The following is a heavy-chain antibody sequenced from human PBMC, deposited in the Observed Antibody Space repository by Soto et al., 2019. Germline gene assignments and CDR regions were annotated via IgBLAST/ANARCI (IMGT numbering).Heavy chain of an antibody. CDR2: ISYDGSNK. Sequence: QVQLVESGGGVVQPGRSLRLSCAASGFTFSSYGMHWVRQAPGKGLEWVAVISYDGSNKYYADSVKGRFTISIDNSKNTRNLQMTSLRAEDTAVYYCSKDPPLSYYYDSSGDHFDYWGQGTLVTVSS. J-gene: IGHJ4*02. CDR1: GFTFSSYG. D-gene: IGHD3-22*01. V-gene: IGHV3-30*18. CDR3: SKDPPLSYYYDSSGDHFDY.